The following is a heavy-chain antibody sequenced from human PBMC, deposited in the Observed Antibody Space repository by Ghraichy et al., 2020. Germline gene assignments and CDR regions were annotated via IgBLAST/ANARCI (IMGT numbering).Heavy chain of an antibody. V-gene: IGHV4-39*01. J-gene: IGHJ4*02. D-gene: IGHD6-19*01. CDR1: GGSISSSSYY. Sequence: SETLSLTCTVSGGSISSSSYYWGWIRQPPGKGLEWIGSIYYSGSTYYNPSLKSRVTISVDTSKNQFSLKLSSVTAADTAVYYCARIHIAVADAYYFDYWGQGTLVTVSS. CDR2: IYYSGST. CDR3: ARIHIAVADAYYFDY.